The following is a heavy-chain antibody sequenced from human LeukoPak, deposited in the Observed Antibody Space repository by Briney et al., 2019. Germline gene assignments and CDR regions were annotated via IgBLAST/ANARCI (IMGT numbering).Heavy chain of an antibody. CDR3: AKHLGSGWFGDY. CDR1: GFTFSSYT. CDR2: ISGSAGST. D-gene: IGHD6-19*01. Sequence: PGGSLRLSCAASGFTFSSYTMSWVRQAPGKGLERVSSISGSAGSTHYADSVKGRFTISGDNFKNTLYLQMNSLRAEDTAVYYCAKHLGSGWFGDYRGQGTLVTVSS. V-gene: IGHV3-23*01. J-gene: IGHJ4*02.